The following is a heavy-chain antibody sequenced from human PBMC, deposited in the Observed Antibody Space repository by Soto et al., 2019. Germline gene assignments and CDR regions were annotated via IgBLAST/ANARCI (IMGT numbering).Heavy chain of an antibody. CDR1: GGTFSSYA. V-gene: IGHV1-69*13. J-gene: IGHJ4*02. CDR2: IIPIFGTA. Sequence: ASVKVSCKASGGTFSSYAISWVRQAPGQGLEWMGGIIPIFGTANYAQKFQGRVTITADESTSTAYMELSSLRSEDTAVYYCAKWCLDLYCSGGSCYHDYWGQGTLVTVSS. D-gene: IGHD2-15*01. CDR3: AKWCLDLYCSGGSCYHDY.